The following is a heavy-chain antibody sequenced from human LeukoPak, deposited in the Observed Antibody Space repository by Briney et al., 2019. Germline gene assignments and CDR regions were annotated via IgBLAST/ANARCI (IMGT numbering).Heavy chain of an antibody. CDR2: INHSGST. V-gene: IGHV4-34*01. CDR1: GGSFSGYY. Sequence: SETLSLTCAVYGGSFSGYYWSWIRQPPGKGLEWIGEINHSGSTNYNPSHKSRVTISVDTSKNQFSLKLSSVTAADTAVYYCARSSSGWFLDYWGQGTLVTVSS. CDR3: ARSSSGWFLDY. J-gene: IGHJ4*02. D-gene: IGHD6-19*01.